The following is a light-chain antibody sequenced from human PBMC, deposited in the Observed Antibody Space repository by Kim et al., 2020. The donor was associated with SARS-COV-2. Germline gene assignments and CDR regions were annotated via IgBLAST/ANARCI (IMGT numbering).Light chain of an antibody. Sequence: SASVGDRVTISCRTSQTISIYLSWYQQKPGKAPKLLIYAASNLQSGVPSRFTGSGSGTDFTLTISSLQPEDFATYYCQENYGGPTFGQGTKVDIK. CDR2: AAS. CDR3: QENYGGPT. CDR1: QTISIY. V-gene: IGKV1-39*01. J-gene: IGKJ1*01.